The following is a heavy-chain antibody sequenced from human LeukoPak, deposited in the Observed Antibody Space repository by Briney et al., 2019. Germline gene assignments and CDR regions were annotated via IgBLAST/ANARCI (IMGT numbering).Heavy chain of an antibody. Sequence: GGSLRLSCVSSGFTFSSYSMNWVRQAPGKGLEWVSYISSSSSTIYYADSVKGRFTISRDNAKDSLFLQMNSLRAEDTAVYYCASDPPGLGIDHWGQGTLVTVSS. CDR2: ISSSSSTI. CDR1: GFTFSSYS. CDR3: ASDPPGLGIDH. V-gene: IGHV3-48*01. J-gene: IGHJ4*02.